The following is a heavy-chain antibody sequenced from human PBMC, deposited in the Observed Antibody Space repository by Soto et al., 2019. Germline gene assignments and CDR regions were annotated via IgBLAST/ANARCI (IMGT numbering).Heavy chain of an antibody. CDR3: ARDYTPTDFWAGFWTH. CDR1: GFTFSNYW. Sequence: PGGSLRLSCASSGFTFSNYWMSCVRQPPGKGLEWVANIKQHATERYYGESVQGRFTISRDNAKNLVYLEMNSLTIDDTAVYYCARDYTPTDFWAGFWTHWGHGTLVTVSS. D-gene: IGHD3-3*01. V-gene: IGHV3-7*05. CDR2: IKQHATER. J-gene: IGHJ4*01.